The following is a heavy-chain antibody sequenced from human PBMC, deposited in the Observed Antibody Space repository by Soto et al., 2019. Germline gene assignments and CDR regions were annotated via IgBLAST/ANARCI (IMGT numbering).Heavy chain of an antibody. Sequence: GGSLRLSCAASGFTFSSYGMHWVRQAPGKGLEWVAVISYDGSNKYYADSVKGRFTISRDNSKNTLYLQMNSLRAEDTAVYYCQLIFGEGPLIDYWGQGTLVTVSS. CDR1: GFTFSSYG. V-gene: IGHV3-30*03. D-gene: IGHD3-3*01. CDR3: QLIFGEGPLIDY. CDR2: ISYDGSNK. J-gene: IGHJ4*02.